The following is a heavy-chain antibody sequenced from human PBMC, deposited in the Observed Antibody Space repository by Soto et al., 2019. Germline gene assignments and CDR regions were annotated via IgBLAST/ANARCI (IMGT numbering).Heavy chain of an antibody. J-gene: IGHJ2*01. V-gene: IGHV3-23*01. CDR2: ISGSGGST. D-gene: IGHD4-17*01. CDR3: ARRTVGWYFYL. Sequence: EVQLLESGGGLVQPGGSLRLSCAASGFTFSSYAMNWVRQAPGKGLEWVSVISGSGGSTYYADAVKGRFTISRDNSKNTLYLQMNSLRAEDTAVYYCARRTVGWYFYLWGRGTLVTVSS. CDR1: GFTFSSYA.